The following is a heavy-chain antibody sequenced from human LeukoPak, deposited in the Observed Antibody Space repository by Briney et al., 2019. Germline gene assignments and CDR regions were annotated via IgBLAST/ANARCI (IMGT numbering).Heavy chain of an antibody. V-gene: IGHV1-2*02. CDR3: AREGTSIAALCFDY. CDR1: GYTFTGYY. J-gene: IGHJ4*02. D-gene: IGHD6-6*01. Sequence: GASVKASCKASGYTFTGYYMHWVRQAPGQGLEWMGWINPNSGGTNYAQKFQGRVTMTRDTSISTAYMELSRLRSDDTAVYYCAREGTSIAALCFDYWGQGTLVTVSS. CDR2: INPNSGGT.